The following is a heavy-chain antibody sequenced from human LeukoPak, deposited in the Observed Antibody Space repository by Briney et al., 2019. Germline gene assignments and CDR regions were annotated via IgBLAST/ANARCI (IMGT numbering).Heavy chain of an antibody. CDR2: IYPSDSET. CDR1: GYRFTTYW. V-gene: IGHV5-51*01. J-gene: IGHJ4*02. Sequence: GESLQISCKGSGYRFTTYWIGWVRPMPGKGLEWMGIIYPSDSETKYNPSFQGQVTISSDKSITTAYLQWSSLKASDTAMYYCARHYGRYFDYWGQGTLVTVSS. D-gene: IGHD3-16*01. CDR3: ARHYGRYFDY.